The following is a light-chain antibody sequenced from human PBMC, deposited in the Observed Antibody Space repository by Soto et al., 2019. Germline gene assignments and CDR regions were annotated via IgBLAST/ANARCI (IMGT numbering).Light chain of an antibody. CDR2: EVY. Sequence: DIQMTQSPSTLSASPGDRFMITCRASRDIHTWLAWYQQKPGKAPELLIFEVYKLKSGVPSRFSGSESEIDFTLTINGLQPEDIATYYCQQYENLPTFGQGTRLEI. V-gene: IGKV1-5*03. CDR3: QQYENLPT. J-gene: IGKJ5*01. CDR1: RDIHTW.